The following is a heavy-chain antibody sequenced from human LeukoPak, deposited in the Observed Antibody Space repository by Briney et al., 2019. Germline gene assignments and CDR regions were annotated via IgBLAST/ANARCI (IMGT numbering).Heavy chain of an antibody. Sequence: PSETLSLTCTVSGGSFSSYYWTWIRQPAGKGLEWIGRIYTSGTTNYNPSLKSRVTMSVDTSKGQLSLKLSSVTAADTAVYYCARDRDHAFDIWGQGTMVTVSS. J-gene: IGHJ3*02. D-gene: IGHD3-10*01. CDR1: GGSFSSYY. CDR2: IYTSGTT. V-gene: IGHV4-4*07. CDR3: ARDRDHAFDI.